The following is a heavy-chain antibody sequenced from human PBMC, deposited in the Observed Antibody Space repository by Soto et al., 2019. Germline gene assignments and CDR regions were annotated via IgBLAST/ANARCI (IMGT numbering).Heavy chain of an antibody. CDR2: IRSKANSYAT. J-gene: IGHJ4*02. Sequence: VGSLRLSCAASGFTFSGSAMHWVRQASGKGLEWVGRIRSKANSYATAYAASVKGRFTISRDDSKNTAYLQMNSLKTEDTAVYYCTRHKEAVAALGYWGQGTLVTVSS. CDR3: TRHKEAVAALGY. D-gene: IGHD6-19*01. CDR1: GFTFSGSA. V-gene: IGHV3-73*01.